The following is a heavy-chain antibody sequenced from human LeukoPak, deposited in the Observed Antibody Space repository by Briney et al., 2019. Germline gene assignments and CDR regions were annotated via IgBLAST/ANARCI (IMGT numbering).Heavy chain of an antibody. CDR2: ISGSAGGT. CDR1: GITLSNYG. CDR3: AKRGVVIRVILVGFYKEAYYFDS. Sequence: GGSLRLSCAVSGITLSNYGMSWVRQAPGKGLEWVAVISGSAGGTYYADSVKGRFTISRDNAKNTLYLQLNNLRAEDTAVYFCAKRGVVIRVILVGFYKEAYYFDSWGQGALVTVSS. V-gene: IGHV3-23*01. D-gene: IGHD3-22*01. J-gene: IGHJ4*02.